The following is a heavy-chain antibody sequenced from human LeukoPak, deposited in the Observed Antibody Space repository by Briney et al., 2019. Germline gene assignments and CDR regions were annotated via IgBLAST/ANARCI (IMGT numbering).Heavy chain of an antibody. CDR2: IYYSGST. V-gene: IGHV4-59*01. CDR1: GGSISSYY. J-gene: IGHJ4*02. D-gene: IGHD3-22*01. CDR3: ARGAQNYYDSSGYWDY. Sequence: AETLSLTCTVSGGSISSYYWSWIRQPPGKGLEWIGYIYYSGSTNYNPSLKSRVTISVDTSKNQFSLKLSSVTAADTAVYYCARGAQNYYDSSGYWDYWGQGTLVTVSS.